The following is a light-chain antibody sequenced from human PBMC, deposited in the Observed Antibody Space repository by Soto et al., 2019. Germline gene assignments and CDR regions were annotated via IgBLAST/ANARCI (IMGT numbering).Light chain of an antibody. CDR3: ETWDGNTRV. CDR1: SGHSSYI. V-gene: IGLV4-60*02. J-gene: IGLJ1*01. CDR2: LEGSGSY. Sequence: QPVLTQSSSASASLGSSVKLTCTLSSGHSSYIIAWHQQQPGKAPRYLMKLEGSGSYNKGSGVPDRFSGSSSGADRYLTISNLQFEDETDYYCETWDGNTRVFGTGTKLTVL.